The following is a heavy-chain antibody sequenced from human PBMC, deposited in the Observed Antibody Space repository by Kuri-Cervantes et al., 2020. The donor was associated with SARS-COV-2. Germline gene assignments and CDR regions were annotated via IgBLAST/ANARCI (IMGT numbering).Heavy chain of an antibody. CDR1: GFTFSSYS. J-gene: IGHJ4*02. Sequence: ETLSLTCAASGFTFSSYSMSWVRQAPGKGLEWVSAISGSGGSTYYADSVKGRFTISRDNSKNTLYLQMDSLRAEDTAVYYCAKTYYDSSGLHWGQGTLVTVSS. D-gene: IGHD3-22*01. CDR3: AKTYYDSSGLH. CDR2: ISGSGGST. V-gene: IGHV3-23*01.